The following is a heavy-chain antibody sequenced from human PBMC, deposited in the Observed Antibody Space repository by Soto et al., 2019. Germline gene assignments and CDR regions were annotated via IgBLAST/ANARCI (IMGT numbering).Heavy chain of an antibody. J-gene: IGHJ4*02. V-gene: IGHV1-58*01. CDR1: GFTFTSSA. D-gene: IGHD3-16*02. CDR3: AAWGGSYRFDY. CDR2: IVVGSGNT. Sequence: VASVKVSCKASGFTFTSSAVQWVRQARGQRLEWIGWIVVGSGNTNYAQKFQERVTITRDMSTSTAYMELSSLRSEDTAVYYCAAWGGSYRFDYWGQGILVTVSS.